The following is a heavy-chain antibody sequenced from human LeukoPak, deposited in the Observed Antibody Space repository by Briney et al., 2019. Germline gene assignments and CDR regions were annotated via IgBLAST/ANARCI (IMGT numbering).Heavy chain of an antibody. CDR1: GGSFSGYY. Sequence: SETLSLTCAVYGGSFSGYYWSWIRQPPGKGLEWIGEINHSGSTNYNPSLKSRVTISVDTSKNQFSLKLSSVTAADTAVYYCARVYWNDPTPWFDPWGQGTLVTVSS. D-gene: IGHD1-1*01. CDR2: INHSGST. J-gene: IGHJ5*02. CDR3: ARVYWNDPTPWFDP. V-gene: IGHV4-34*01.